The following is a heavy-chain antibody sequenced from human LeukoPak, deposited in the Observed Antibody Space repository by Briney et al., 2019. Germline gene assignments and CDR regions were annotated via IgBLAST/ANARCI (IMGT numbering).Heavy chain of an antibody. V-gene: IGHV3-23*01. Sequence: GGSLRLSCEASGFTFNNYAMSWVRQTPGKGLEWVAATVGGRPDTYHADSVKGRFTVSRDDSRSTLFLQMNSLRVEDTAVYYCTKAPLRSCSGAFCYPFDYWAREPWSPSP. CDR2: TVGGRPDT. CDR1: GFTFNNYA. CDR3: TKAPLRSCSGAFCYPFDY. D-gene: IGHD2-8*02. J-gene: IGHJ4*02.